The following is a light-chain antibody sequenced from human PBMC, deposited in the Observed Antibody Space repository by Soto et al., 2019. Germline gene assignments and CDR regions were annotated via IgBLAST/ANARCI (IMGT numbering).Light chain of an antibody. CDR2: GNR. V-gene: IGLV1-40*01. CDR3: QAYDYSLTASV. J-gene: IGLJ3*02. CDR1: SSNLGAGYD. Sequence: QSVLTQPPSVSGAPGQRVTLSCTGNSSNLGAGYDVHWYQQLPGAAPKLVIFGNRNRPSGVPERFSGSKSGTSASLAISGLQAEDEAHYYCQAYDYSLTASVFGGGTKLTVL.